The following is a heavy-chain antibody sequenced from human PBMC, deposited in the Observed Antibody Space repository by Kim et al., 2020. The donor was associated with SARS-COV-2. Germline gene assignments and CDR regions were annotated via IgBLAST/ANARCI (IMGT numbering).Heavy chain of an antibody. V-gene: IGHV5-51*01. J-gene: IGHJ4*02. Sequence: GESLKISCKGSGSSFVNFWIGWVRQMPGKGLEWMGVIHPGDSDTTYSPSFQGQVTFSADKSISTAFLHLSGLKASDTATYYCAAGYYFGPGSYYWFDYWGQGSLITVSS. D-gene: IGHD3-10*01. CDR2: IHPGDSDT. CDR3: AAGYYFGPGSYYWFDY. CDR1: GSSFVNFW.